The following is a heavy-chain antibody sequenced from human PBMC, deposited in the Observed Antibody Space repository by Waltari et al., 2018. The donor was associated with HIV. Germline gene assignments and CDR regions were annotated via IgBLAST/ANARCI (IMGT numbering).Heavy chain of an antibody. CDR2: IWYDGSNK. D-gene: IGHD2-8*01. V-gene: IGHV3-33*01. J-gene: IGHJ3*02. Sequence: QVQLVESGGGVVQPGRSLRLSCAASGFTFSSYGRHWVRQAPGKRLEWVAVIWYDGSNKNYADSVKGRFTISRDNSKNTLYLQMNSLRAEDTAVYYCARENGFRSRDAFDIWGQGTMVTVSS. CDR3: ARENGFRSRDAFDI. CDR1: GFTFSSYG.